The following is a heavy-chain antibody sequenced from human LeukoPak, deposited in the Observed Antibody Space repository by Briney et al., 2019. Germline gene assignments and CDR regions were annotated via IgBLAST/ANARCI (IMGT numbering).Heavy chain of an antibody. CDR2: IIPILGIA. D-gene: IGHD3-10*01. CDR1: GFTFSSYA. Sequence: GGSLRLSCAASGFTFSSYAISWVRQAPGQGLEWMGRIIPILGIANYAQKFQGRVTITADKSTSTAYMELSSLRSEDTAVYYCARLSITMVRGVMVDNWFDPWGQGTLVTVSS. V-gene: IGHV1-69*04. J-gene: IGHJ5*02. CDR3: ARLSITMVRGVMVDNWFDP.